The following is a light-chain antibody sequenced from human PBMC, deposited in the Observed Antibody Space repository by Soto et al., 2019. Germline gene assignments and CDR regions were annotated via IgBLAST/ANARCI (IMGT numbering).Light chain of an antibody. Sequence: ILMTQSPVILSVSPGERATLSCRASQSVSNKLAWYQQRPGRAPSLLIYGASTMATGIPARFSGSGSGTEFTPTISSLQSEDFAVYYCQQYNQWPPFTFGPGTRVDIK. V-gene: IGKV3-15*01. CDR2: GAS. CDR1: QSVSNK. CDR3: QQYNQWPPFT. J-gene: IGKJ3*01.